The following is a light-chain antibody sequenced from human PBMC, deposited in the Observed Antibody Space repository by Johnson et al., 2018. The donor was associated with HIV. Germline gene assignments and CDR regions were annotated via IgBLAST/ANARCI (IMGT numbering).Light chain of an antibody. CDR1: TCDIGNNY. Sequence: QSVLTQPPSVSAAPGQKVTISCSGNTCDIGNNYVSCHQQLPGTAPKLLIYDNNKRPSGIADRFSDTKSGTSATLGITGLQTGDEADYYCGTWDSGLSAHYVFGTGTTLTVV. CDR3: GTWDSGLSAHYV. V-gene: IGLV1-51*01. CDR2: DNN. J-gene: IGLJ1*01.